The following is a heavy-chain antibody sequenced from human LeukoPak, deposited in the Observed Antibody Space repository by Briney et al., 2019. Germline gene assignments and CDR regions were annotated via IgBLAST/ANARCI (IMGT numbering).Heavy chain of an antibody. CDR1: GYTFTSYD. J-gene: IGHJ4*02. V-gene: IGHV1-8*02. CDR2: MNPNSGNT. D-gene: IGHD6-13*01. Sequence: ASVKVSCKASGYTFTSYDTNWVRQATGQGLEWMGWMNPNSGNTGYAQKFQGRVTMTRNTSISTAYMELSSLRSEDTAVYYCARGRNLWSSSWYDYWGQGTLVTVSS. CDR3: ARGRNLWSSSWYDY.